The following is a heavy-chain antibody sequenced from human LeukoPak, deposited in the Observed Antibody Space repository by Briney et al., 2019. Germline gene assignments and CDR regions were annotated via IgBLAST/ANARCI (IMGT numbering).Heavy chain of an antibody. V-gene: IGHV1-18*01. Sequence: GASVKVSCKASGYTFTSYGISWVRQAPGQGLEWMGWISAYNGNTNYAQKLQGRVTMTRNTSISTAYLELGSLGSEDTAMYYCASALKRGSAGTLIDHWGQGTLVTVSS. CDR2: ISAYNGNT. CDR1: GYTFTSYG. D-gene: IGHD6-13*01. J-gene: IGHJ4*02. CDR3: ASALKRGSAGTLIDH.